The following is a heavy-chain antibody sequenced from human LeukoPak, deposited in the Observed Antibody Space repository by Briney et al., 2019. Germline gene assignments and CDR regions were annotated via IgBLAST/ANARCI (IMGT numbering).Heavy chain of an antibody. CDR1: GGTFSSYA. V-gene: IGHV1-69*05. CDR3: ARVDLRGGYSGYGNCMDV. CDR2: IIPTFGTA. J-gene: IGHJ6*03. D-gene: IGHD5-12*01. Sequence: GASVKVSCKASGGTFSSYAISWVRQAPGQGLEWMGGIIPTFGTANYAQKFQGRVTITTDESTSTAYMELSSLRSEDTAVYYCARVDLRGGYSGYGNCMDVWGKGTTVTVSS.